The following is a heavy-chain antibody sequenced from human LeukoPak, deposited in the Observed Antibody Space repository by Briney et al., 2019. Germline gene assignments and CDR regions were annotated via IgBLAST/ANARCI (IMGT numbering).Heavy chain of an antibody. Sequence: PGGSLTLSCAASGFTFSNAWMSWVRQAPGKGLEWVGRIKSKTDGGTTDYAAPVKGRFTISRDDSKNTLYLKMNSLKTEDTAVYYCATDPNDYDILTGEPVWGQGTLVTVSS. CDR2: IKSKTDGGTT. J-gene: IGHJ4*02. CDR1: GFTFSNAW. CDR3: ATDPNDYDILTGEPV. D-gene: IGHD3-9*01. V-gene: IGHV3-15*01.